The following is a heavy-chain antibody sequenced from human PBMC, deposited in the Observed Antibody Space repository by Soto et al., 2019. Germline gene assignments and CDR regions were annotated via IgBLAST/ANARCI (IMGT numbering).Heavy chain of an antibody. J-gene: IGHJ5*02. CDR3: ACQLAVGNPTCSVDP. Sequence: QVQLVESGGGVVQPGKSLRLSCAASGFNFGSYGMHWVRQAPGKGLEWVAVIWQDGSDQYYADSVKGRFTVSRDNSKDMLYLQIDSLRPEDTALYHCACQLAVGNPTCSVDPWGQGTLVTVSS. D-gene: IGHD2-2*01. V-gene: IGHV3-33*01. CDR1: GFNFGSYG. CDR2: IWQDGSDQ.